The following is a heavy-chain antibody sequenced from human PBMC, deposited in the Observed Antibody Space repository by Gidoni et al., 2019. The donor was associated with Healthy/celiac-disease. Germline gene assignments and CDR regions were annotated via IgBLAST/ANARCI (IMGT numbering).Heavy chain of an antibody. J-gene: IGHJ4*02. Sequence: QVQLQQWGAGLLKPSETLSLTCAVYGGSFRGYYWSWIRQPPGKGLEWIGEINHSGSTNYNPSLKSRVTISVDTSKNQFSLKLSSVTAADTAVYYCARGLWFGGIYFDYWGQGTLVTVSS. CDR3: ARGLWFGGIYFDY. CDR1: GGSFRGYY. CDR2: INHSGST. V-gene: IGHV4-34*01. D-gene: IGHD3-10*01.